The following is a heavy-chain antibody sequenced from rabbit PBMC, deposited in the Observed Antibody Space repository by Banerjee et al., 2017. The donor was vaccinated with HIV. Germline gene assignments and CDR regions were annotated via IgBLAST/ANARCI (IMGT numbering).Heavy chain of an antibody. CDR2: INSDSGGT. CDR1: GFSFSSSYW. D-gene: IGHD7-1*01. V-gene: IGHV1S45*01. CDR3: ARAWGGDSGYYNL. J-gene: IGHJ4*01. Sequence: QEQLVESGGGLVKPEGSLTLTCTASGFSFSSSYWICWVRQAPGKGLEWIACINSDSGGTQYANWAKGRFTISKTSSTTVTLQMTSLTGADTATYFCARAWGGDSGYYNLWGQGTLVTVS.